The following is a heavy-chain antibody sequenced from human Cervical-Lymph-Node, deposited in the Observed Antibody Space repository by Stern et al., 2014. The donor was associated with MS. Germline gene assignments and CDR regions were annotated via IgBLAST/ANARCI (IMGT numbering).Heavy chain of an antibody. V-gene: IGHV4-31*03. CDR1: GGSISTVGYY. CDR3: ARSDRLWGSFDY. J-gene: IGHJ4*02. Sequence: QVKLQESGPGLVKPSQTLSLTCTVSGGSISTVGYYWTWIRQHPGKGLEVIGYSYHSGSTYYNPSLKRRASISVDTSKNQFSLNVTSVTAADTALYYCARSDRLWGSFDYWGQGTLVTVSS. D-gene: IGHD3-16*01. CDR2: SYHSGST.